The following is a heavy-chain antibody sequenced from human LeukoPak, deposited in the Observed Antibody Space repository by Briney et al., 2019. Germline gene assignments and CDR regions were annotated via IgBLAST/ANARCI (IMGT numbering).Heavy chain of an antibody. V-gene: IGHV1-46*03. CDR2: INPSGGST. CDR3: ARVYSSSWYGDY. Sequence: ASVKVSCKASGYTFTSYYIHWVRQAPGQGLEWMGIINPSGGSTTYAQKFQGRVTMTRDTSTSTVYMELSSVRSEDTAVYYCARVYSSSWYGDYWGQGTLVTVSS. J-gene: IGHJ4*02. CDR1: GYTFTSYY. D-gene: IGHD6-13*01.